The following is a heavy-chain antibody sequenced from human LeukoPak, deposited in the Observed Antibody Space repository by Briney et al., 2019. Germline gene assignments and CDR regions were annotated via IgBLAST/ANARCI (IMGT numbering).Heavy chain of an antibody. V-gene: IGHV4-61*01. CDR1: GASVSSGSYY. CDR2: IYYSGDT. D-gene: IGHD5/OR15-5a*01. Sequence: SETLSLTCTVSGASVSSGSYYWSWIRQPPGKGLEWIGYIYYSGDTNYNPSLKSRVTISLNTSKNQFSLKLSSVTAADTAVYYCAKGGSVYGYPLDDWGQGTLVTVSS. CDR3: AKGGSVYGYPLDD. J-gene: IGHJ4*02.